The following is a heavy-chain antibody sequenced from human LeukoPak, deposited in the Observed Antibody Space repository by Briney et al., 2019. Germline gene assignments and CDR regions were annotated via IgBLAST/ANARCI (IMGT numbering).Heavy chain of an antibody. V-gene: IGHV3-7*01. CDR2: IKPDGSQK. Sequence: GGSLRLSCAASGFTFSDHYMSWVRQAPGKGLEWVANIKPDGSQKYYVDSVKGRFTISRDNAKNSLYLQMNSLRAEDTAVYYCANIYCSGGTCTYFDDWGQGTLVTVSS. CDR3: ANIYCSGGTCTYFDD. CDR1: GFTFSDHY. J-gene: IGHJ4*02. D-gene: IGHD2-15*01.